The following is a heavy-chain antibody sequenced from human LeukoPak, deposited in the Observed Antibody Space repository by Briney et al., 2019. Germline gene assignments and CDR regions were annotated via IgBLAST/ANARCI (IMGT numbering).Heavy chain of an antibody. V-gene: IGHV3-74*01. CDR2: ISSDGDTT. Sequence: GGSLRLSCVASGFTFSDYWIHWVRQAPGKGLVWVSRISSDGDTTNYADSVKGRFTISRDNAKNTLYLQMNSLRVEDTAVYYCARDRGPRTGFMVRETYDYWGQGTLVTVSS. CDR1: GFTFSDYW. J-gene: IGHJ4*02. CDR3: ARDRGPRTGFMVRETYDY. D-gene: IGHD3-10*01.